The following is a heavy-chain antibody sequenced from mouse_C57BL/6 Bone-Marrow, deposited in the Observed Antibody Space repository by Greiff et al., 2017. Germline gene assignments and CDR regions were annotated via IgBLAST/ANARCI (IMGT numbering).Heavy chain of an antibody. CDR2: IHPNSGST. CDR1: GYTFTSYW. J-gene: IGHJ4*01. V-gene: IGHV1-64*01. CDR3: AYDYDVDYAMDY. Sequence: QVQLQQPGAELVKPGASVKLSCKASGYTFTSYWMHWVKQRPGQGLEWIGMIHPNSGSTNYNEKFKSKATLTVDKSSSTAYSQLSRLTSEGSAVYYCAYDYDVDYAMDYWGQGTSVTVYS. D-gene: IGHD2-4*01.